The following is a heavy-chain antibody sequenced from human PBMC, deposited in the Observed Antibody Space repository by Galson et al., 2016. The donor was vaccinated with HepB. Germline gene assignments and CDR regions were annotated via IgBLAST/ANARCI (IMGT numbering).Heavy chain of an antibody. CDR2: ISGYNGNT. Sequence: SVKVSCKASGYTFTNYGISWVRQAPGQGLEWMGWISGYNGNTNYAQELQGRVTMTTDTSTSTAYMEVRSLRSDDTAAYYCARDILLEDIVVVPDPGYHYYYGMDVWGQGTTVTVSS. D-gene: IGHD2-2*01. V-gene: IGHV1-18*01. J-gene: IGHJ6*02. CDR1: GYTFTNYG. CDR3: ARDILLEDIVVVPDPGYHYYYGMDV.